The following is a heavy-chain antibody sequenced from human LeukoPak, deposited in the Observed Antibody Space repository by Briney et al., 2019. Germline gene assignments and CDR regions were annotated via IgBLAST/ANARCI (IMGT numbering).Heavy chain of an antibody. J-gene: IGHJ6*02. CDR2: ITSSSSFI. V-gene: IGHV3-21*01. D-gene: IGHD2-15*01. CDR3: ARDMPGRDCSGGSCYGYGLDV. CDR1: GFTFRSYS. Sequence: TGGSLRLSCAASGFTFRSYSMNWVRQAPGKGLEWVCSITSSSSFIYHAESMKGRFTISRDNAKNSLYLQMNSLRAEDTAVYYCARDMPGRDCSGGSCYGYGLDVWGQGTTVTVSS.